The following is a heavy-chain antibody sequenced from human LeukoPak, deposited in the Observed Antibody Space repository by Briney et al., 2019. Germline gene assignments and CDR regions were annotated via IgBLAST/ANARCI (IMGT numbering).Heavy chain of an antibody. CDR3: ERLWGGYDAGLMIDY. Sequence: PGGSLRLSWSASGVIVISNEMGSVRQAPGKGRGGVSSISSSSSYIYYEDSVKGRFPISRDNAKNSLYLQMNSLSAADTAVYYCERLWGGYDAGLMIDYWGQGTLVTVSS. CDR1: GVIVISNE. D-gene: IGHD5-12*01. CDR2: ISSSSSYI. J-gene: IGHJ4*02. V-gene: IGHV3-21*01.